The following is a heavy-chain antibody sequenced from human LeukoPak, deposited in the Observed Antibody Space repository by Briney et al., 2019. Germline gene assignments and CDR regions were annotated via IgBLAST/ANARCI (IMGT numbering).Heavy chain of an antibody. D-gene: IGHD1-26*01. CDR1: GYTFTSYY. CDR3: AKDQYSGSYILGYFDC. J-gene: IGHJ4*02. CDR2: INPSGGST. V-gene: IGHV1-46*01. Sequence: ASVKVSCKASGYTFTSYYMHWVRQAPGQGLEWMGIINPSGGSTSYAQKFQGRVTMTRDTSTSTVYMELRSLRSEDTAVYYCAKDQYSGSYILGYFDCWGQGTLVTVSS.